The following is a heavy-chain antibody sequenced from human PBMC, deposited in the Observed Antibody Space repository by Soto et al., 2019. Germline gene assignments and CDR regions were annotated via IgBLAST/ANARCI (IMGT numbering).Heavy chain of an antibody. J-gene: IGHJ4*02. CDR2: IYYSGST. CDR3: ARCGYYYDSSGYPSVWY. D-gene: IGHD3-22*01. Sequence: SETLSLTCTVSGGSISSYYWSWIRQPPGKGLEWIGYIYYSGSTYYNPSLKSRVTISVDTSKNQFSLKLSSVTAADTADYYCARCGYYYDSSGYPSVWYWGQGTLVTVSS. CDR1: GGSISSYY. V-gene: IGHV4-59*04.